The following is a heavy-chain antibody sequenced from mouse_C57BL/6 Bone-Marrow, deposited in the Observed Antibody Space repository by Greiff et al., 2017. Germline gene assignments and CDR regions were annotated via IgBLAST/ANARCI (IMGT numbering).Heavy chain of an antibody. Sequence: QVQLQQPGAELVKPGASVKLSCKASGYTFTSSWMQWVKQRPGQGLEWIGEIDPSDSYTNYTQKLKGKATLTVDPSSSTAYMQLCSLTSEDSAVYYCARDGYYPDWFAYWGQGTLVTVSA. V-gene: IGHV1-50*01. CDR2: IDPSDSYT. D-gene: IGHD2-3*01. J-gene: IGHJ3*01. CDR1: GYTFTSSW. CDR3: ARDGYYPDWFAY.